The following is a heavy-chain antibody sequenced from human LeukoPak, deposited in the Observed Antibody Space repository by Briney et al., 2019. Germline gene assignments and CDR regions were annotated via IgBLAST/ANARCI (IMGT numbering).Heavy chain of an antibody. Sequence: ASVKVSCKASGYTFTSYDINWVRQATGQGLEWMGWMNPNSGNTGYAQKFQGRVTMTRNTSISTAYMELSSLRSEDTAVYYCARMSRGRIIAAAGTTIGFDPWGQGTLVTVSS. V-gene: IGHV1-8*01. CDR1: GYTFTSYD. J-gene: IGHJ5*02. D-gene: IGHD6-13*01. CDR2: MNPNSGNT. CDR3: ARMSRGRIIAAAGTTIGFDP.